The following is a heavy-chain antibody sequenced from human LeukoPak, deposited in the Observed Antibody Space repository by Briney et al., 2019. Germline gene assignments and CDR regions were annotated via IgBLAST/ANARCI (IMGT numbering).Heavy chain of an antibody. J-gene: IGHJ4*02. V-gene: IGHV3-9*01. CDR1: GFTFDDYA. CDR3: ARGYCSSTACPPCDY. Sequence: GGSLRLSCAASGFTFDDYAMHWVRQAPGKGLGWVSGISWNSGSIGYADSVKGRFTISRDNAKNSLYLQMDSLRAEDTAVYSCARGYCSSTACPPCDYWGQGTLVTVSS. CDR2: ISWNSGSI. D-gene: IGHD2-2*01.